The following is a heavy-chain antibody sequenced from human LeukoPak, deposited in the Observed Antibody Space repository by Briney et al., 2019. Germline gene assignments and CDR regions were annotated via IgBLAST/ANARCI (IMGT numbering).Heavy chain of an antibody. CDR3: AIKGHYDSSRTNWFDP. CDR1: GYTFTDRY. J-gene: IGHJ5*02. CDR2: ANPNNGDT. Sequence: ASVTVSRKPSGYTFTDRYMHWVRQPPAQGLEWVGLANPNNGDTNYAQKLHGKVTMTRATANTTDYMELSRLSSDDTAVYYCAIKGHYDSSRTNWFDPWGQGPLVPVSS. V-gene: IGHV1-2*02. D-gene: IGHD3-22*01.